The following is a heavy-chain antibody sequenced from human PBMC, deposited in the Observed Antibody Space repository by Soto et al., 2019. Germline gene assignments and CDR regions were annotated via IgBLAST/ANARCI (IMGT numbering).Heavy chain of an antibody. D-gene: IGHD5-18*01. V-gene: IGHV4-31*03. CDR3: ATLPGYSYGEFDY. J-gene: IGHJ4*02. Sequence: PSETLSLTCTVSGGSISSGGYYWSWIRHHPGKGLEWIGYIYYSGSTYYNPSLKSRVTISVDTSKNQFSLKLRSVTAADTAVYYCATLPGYSYGEFDYWGQGTLVTVSS. CDR2: IYYSGST. CDR1: GGSISSGGYY.